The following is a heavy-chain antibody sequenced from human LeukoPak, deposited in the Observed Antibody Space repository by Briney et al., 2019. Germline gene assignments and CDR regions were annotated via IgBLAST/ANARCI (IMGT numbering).Heavy chain of an antibody. CDR2: IYHSGST. CDR1: GGSISSSNW. J-gene: IGHJ4*02. D-gene: IGHD3-22*01. CDR3: ARQHVESGYWFGLGYFDY. V-gene: IGHV4-4*02. Sequence: SETLSLTCAVSGGSISSSNWWSWVRQPPGKGLEWIGEIYHSGSTNYNPSLKSRVTISVDKSKRQFSLKLSSVTAADTAVYYCARQHVESGYWFGLGYFDYWGQGTLVTVSS.